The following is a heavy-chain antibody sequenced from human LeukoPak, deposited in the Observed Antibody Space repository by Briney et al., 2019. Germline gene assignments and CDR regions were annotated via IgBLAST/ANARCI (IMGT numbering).Heavy chain of an antibody. CDR1: GFTFSSYA. Sequence: GGSLRLSCAASGFTFSSYAMSWVRQAPGKGLEWVSAISGSGVSTFYADSVKGRFTISRDNSKNTLYLQMNSLRAEDTALYYCAKAVVVTVRSCYYYALDVWGQGTTFTVSS. V-gene: IGHV3-23*01. J-gene: IGHJ6*02. CDR2: ISGSGVST. CDR3: AKAVVVTVRSCYYYALDV. D-gene: IGHD2-21*02.